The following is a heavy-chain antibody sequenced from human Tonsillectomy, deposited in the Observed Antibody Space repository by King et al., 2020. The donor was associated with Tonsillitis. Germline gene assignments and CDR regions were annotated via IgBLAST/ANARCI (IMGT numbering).Heavy chain of an antibody. V-gene: IGHV4-39*01. Sequence: QLQESGPGVVKPSETLSLTCTVSGGSISTSDQYWAWIRQPPGKGMEWIGYMYYSGTIFYNPSLKSRITISGGTSENRFSLKLSSVTAADTAVYLCARYVSGSFDYWGQGALVTVSS. J-gene: IGHJ4*02. D-gene: IGHD1-26*01. CDR3: ARYVSGSFDY. CDR1: GGSISTSDQY. CDR2: MYYSGTI.